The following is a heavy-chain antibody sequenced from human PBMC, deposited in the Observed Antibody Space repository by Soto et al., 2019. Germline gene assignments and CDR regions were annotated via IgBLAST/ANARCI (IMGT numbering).Heavy chain of an antibody. CDR3: ARDSGYCSGGTCCGFDH. D-gene: IGHD2-15*01. J-gene: IGHJ4*02. Sequence: GGSLRLSCAASGFTFSSYDMHWVRQATGKGLEWVSRINSDGSSTSYADSVKGRFTISRDNAKNTLYLQMNSLRAEDTAVYYCARDSGYCSGGTCCGFDHWGQGTLVTVSS. V-gene: IGHV3-74*01. CDR2: INSDGSST. CDR1: GFTFSSYD.